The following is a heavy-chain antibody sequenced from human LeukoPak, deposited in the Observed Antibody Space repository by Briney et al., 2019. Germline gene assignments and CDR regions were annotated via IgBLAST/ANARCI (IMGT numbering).Heavy chain of an antibody. Sequence: GSLRLSCAASGFTFSSYAMHWVRQAPGKGLEWVAVISYDGSNKYYADSVKGRFTISRDNAKNSLYLQMNSLRAEDMALYYCAKDMGRLWFGEFDYWGQGTLVTVSS. CDR3: AKDMGRLWFGEFDY. CDR1: GFTFSSYA. D-gene: IGHD3-10*01. CDR2: ISYDGSNK. J-gene: IGHJ4*02. V-gene: IGHV3-30-3*01.